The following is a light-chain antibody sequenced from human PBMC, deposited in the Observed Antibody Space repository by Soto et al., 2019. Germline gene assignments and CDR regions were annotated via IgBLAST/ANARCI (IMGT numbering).Light chain of an antibody. CDR3: HQRSNWPPWT. Sequence: EIVLTQSTATLSLSPGERATLSCRASQSVSSYLGWYQQKPGQAPRLLIYDASNRATGIPARFSGSGSGTDFTLTISSLEPEDFAVYYCHQRSNWPPWTFGQGTKVEIK. J-gene: IGKJ1*01. CDR2: DAS. CDR1: QSVSSY. V-gene: IGKV3-11*01.